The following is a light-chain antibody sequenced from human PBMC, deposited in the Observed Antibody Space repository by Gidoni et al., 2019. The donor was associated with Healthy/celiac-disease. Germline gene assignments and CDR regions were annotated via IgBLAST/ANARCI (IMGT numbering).Light chain of an antibody. CDR1: QSISSY. J-gene: IGKJ2*03. CDR2: AAS. Sequence: DIQMTQSPSSLSASVGDRVTIPCRASQSISSYLNLYQQKPGKAPKLLIYAASILQSGVPSRFSGSGSGTDFTLTISSLQPEDFATYYCQQSYSTPPSFGQGTKLETK. V-gene: IGKV1-39*01. CDR3: QQSYSTPPS.